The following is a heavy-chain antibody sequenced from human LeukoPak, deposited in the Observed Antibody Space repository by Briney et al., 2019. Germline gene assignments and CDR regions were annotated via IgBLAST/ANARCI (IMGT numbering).Heavy chain of an antibody. Sequence: ASVKVSCKASGYTFTGYYMHWVRQAPGQGLEWMGWINPNSGGTNYAQKFQGRVTMTRDTSISTAYMELSRLRSDDTAVYYCARDRGDSSGWLFDYWGQGTLVTVSS. CDR3: ARDRGDSSGWLFDY. CDR2: INPNSGGT. D-gene: IGHD6-19*01. CDR1: GYTFTGYY. J-gene: IGHJ4*02. V-gene: IGHV1-2*02.